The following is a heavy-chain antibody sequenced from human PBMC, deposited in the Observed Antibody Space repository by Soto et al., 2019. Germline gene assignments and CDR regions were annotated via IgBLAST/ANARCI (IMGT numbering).Heavy chain of an antibody. D-gene: IGHD2-2*01. CDR3: ARGYCSRPSCSHFDC. CDR2: MSYDGSNK. Sequence: GGSLRLSCAASGFTFSSYAVHWVRQAPGKGLEGVAVMSYDGSNKYYADSVKGRFTISSDNSKNTLYLQMNSLGTEDTAVYYCARGYCSRPSCSHFDCWGQGTLVTVSS. CDR1: GFTFSSYA. V-gene: IGHV3-30-3*01. J-gene: IGHJ4*02.